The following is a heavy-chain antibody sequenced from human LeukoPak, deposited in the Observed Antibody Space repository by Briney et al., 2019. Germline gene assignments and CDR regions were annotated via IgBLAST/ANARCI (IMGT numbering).Heavy chain of an antibody. CDR1: GFTFSHYW. V-gene: IGHV3-7*03. CDR3: ARAPLGMVRGVTMDV. CDR2: IKEDGYGK. J-gene: IGHJ6*03. D-gene: IGHD3-10*01. Sequence: GGSLRLSCAASGFTFSHYWMTWVRQAPGKGLEWLANIKEDGYGKHYGDSVKGRFTISRDNAKNSLSLQMNSLRAEDTAVYYCARAPLGMVRGVTMDVWGKGTTVTVSS.